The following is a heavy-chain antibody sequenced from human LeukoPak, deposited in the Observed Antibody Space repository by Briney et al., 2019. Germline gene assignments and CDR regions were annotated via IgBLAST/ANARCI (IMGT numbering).Heavy chain of an antibody. J-gene: IGHJ4*02. Sequence: SGGSLRLSCEASGFTFSSCGMSWVRQAPGKGLEWVSAISGSGGSTYYADSVKGRFTISRDNSKNTLYLQMNSLRAEDTAVYYCAKVLEWFGELTLFDYWGQGTPVTVSS. CDR1: GFTFSSCG. CDR2: ISGSGGST. CDR3: AKVLEWFGELTLFDY. D-gene: IGHD3-10*01. V-gene: IGHV3-23*01.